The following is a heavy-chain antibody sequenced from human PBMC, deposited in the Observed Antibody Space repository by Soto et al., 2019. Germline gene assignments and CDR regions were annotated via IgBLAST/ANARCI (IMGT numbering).Heavy chain of an antibody. CDR1: GFAFSGHT. V-gene: IGHV3-48*02. Sequence: VGSLRISCAAPGFAFSGHTMNWVRQAPGKGLEWVAYIGNTLDTIYYADSVKGRFIISRDDAMKSVFLHMSSLRDDDTAVYYCARGDCSGGSCYGIDVWGRGTTVTVSS. J-gene: IGHJ6*02. CDR2: IGNTLDTI. D-gene: IGHD2-15*01. CDR3: ARGDCSGGSCYGIDV.